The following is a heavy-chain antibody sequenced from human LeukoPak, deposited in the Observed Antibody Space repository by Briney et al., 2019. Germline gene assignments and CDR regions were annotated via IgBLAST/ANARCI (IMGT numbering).Heavy chain of an antibody. CDR1: GFTFDDYG. J-gene: IGHJ4*02. CDR2: INWNGGST. V-gene: IGHV3-20*04. Sequence: GGSLRLSCAASGFTFDDYGMSWVRQAPGKGLEWVSGINWNGGSTGYADSVKGRFTISRDNAKNSLYLQMNSLRAEDTALYYCARVQPYSSSWYRGEWYYFDYWGQGTLVTVSS. D-gene: IGHD6-13*01. CDR3: ARVQPYSSSWYRGEWYYFDY.